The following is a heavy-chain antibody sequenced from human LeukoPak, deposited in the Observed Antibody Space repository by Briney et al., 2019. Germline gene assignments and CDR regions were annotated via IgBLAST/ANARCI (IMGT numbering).Heavy chain of an antibody. J-gene: IGHJ4*02. D-gene: IGHD5-18*01. V-gene: IGHV4-34*01. CDR1: GGSFSGYY. CDR3: ARRGRGYSYGSQPIDY. Sequence: SETLSLTCAVYGGSFSGYYWSWIRQPPGKGLEWIGETNHSGSTNYNPSLKSRVTISVDTSKSQFSLKLSSVTAADTAVYDCARRGRGYSYGSQPIDYWGQGTLVTVSS. CDR2: TNHSGST.